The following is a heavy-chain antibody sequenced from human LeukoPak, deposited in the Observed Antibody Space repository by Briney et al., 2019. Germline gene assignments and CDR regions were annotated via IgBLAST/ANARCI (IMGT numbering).Heavy chain of an antibody. CDR3: TRVYYSCSSHHFDY. D-gene: IGHD6-6*01. V-gene: IGHV5-51*01. Sequence: GESLKISCKGSGYIFTGYWIGWVRQMPGKGLEWMGTIYPGDSDTRYSPSFQGQVTISGDKSISAAYLQWSSLKASDTAMYYCTRVYYSCSSHHFDYWGQGTLVTVSS. CDR1: GYIFTGYW. CDR2: IYPGDSDT. J-gene: IGHJ4*02.